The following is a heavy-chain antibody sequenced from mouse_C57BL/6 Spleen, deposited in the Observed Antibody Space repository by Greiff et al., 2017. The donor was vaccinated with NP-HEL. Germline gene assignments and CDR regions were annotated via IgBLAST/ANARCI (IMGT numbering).Heavy chain of an antibody. V-gene: IGHV5-17*01. CDR3: ARDMGLRRQGYAMDY. D-gene: IGHD2-4*01. Sequence: DVMLVESGGGLVKPGGSLKLSCAASGFTFSDYGMHWVRQAPEKGLEWVAYISSGSSTIYYADTVKGRFTISRDHAKNTLFPQMTSLRSEDTAMYYCARDMGLRRQGYAMDYWGQGTSVTVSS. CDR2: ISSGSSTI. CDR1: GFTFSDYG. J-gene: IGHJ4*01.